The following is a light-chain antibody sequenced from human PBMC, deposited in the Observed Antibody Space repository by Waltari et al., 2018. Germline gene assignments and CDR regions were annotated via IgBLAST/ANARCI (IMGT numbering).Light chain of an antibody. J-gene: IGLJ2*01. CDR3: AAWDDSLNGRV. CDR2: SNK. CDR1: SSNIGRHN. V-gene: IGLV1-44*01. Sequence: QSVLTQPPSASGTPGQRVTISCSGSSSNIGRHNVNWDQHPPGTAPKPLIYSNKPRPPGVPDRFSGSKSVTSACLASSGLQSEDEAVYYCAAWDDSLNGRVFGGGTKLTVV.